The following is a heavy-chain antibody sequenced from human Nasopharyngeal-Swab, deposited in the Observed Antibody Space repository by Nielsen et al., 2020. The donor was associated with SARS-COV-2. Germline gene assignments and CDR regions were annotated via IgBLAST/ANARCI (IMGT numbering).Heavy chain of an antibody. J-gene: IGHJ3*02. Sequence: GESLKISCAASGFTFSSYAMHWVRQAPGKGLEWVAVISYDGSNKYYADFVKGRFTISRDNSKNTLYLQMNSLRAEDTAVYYCGASSRAFDIWGQGTMVTVSS. CDR1: GFTFSSYA. CDR3: GASSRAFDI. V-gene: IGHV3-30-3*01. CDR2: ISYDGSNK. D-gene: IGHD6-13*01.